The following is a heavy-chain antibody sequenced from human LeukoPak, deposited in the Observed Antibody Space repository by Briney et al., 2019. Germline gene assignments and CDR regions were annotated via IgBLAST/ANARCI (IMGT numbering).Heavy chain of an antibody. J-gene: IGHJ5*02. CDR2: INPNSGGT. CDR3: GRDRGSGSYEFDP. CDR1: GYTFTGYY. Sequence: GASVKVSCKAPGYTFTGYYMHWVRDAPGQGLEWMGRINPNSGGTNYAQKFQGRVTMTRDTSISTAYMELSRLRSDDTAAYYCGRDRGSGSYEFDPWGKGTLVTVSS. D-gene: IGHD1-26*01. V-gene: IGHV1-2*06.